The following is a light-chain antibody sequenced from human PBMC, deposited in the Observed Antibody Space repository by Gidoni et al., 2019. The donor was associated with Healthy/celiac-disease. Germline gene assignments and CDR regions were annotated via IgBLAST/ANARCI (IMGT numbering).Light chain of an antibody. CDR3: QQSYSTA. V-gene: IGKV1-39*01. CDR1: QSISSY. J-gene: IGKJ2*01. CDR2: AAS. Sequence: DIQMTQSPSSLSASVGDRVTITCRASQSISSYLNWYQQKPGKAPKLLIYAASSLQSGVPSTFSGSGSGTDFTLTISSLQPEDFATYYCQQSYSTAFXQXTKLKIK.